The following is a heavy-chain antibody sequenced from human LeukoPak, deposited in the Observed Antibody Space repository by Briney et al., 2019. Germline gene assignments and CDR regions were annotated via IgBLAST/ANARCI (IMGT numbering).Heavy chain of an antibody. CDR2: ISGSGGST. CDR1: GGSISNYY. Sequence: ETLSLTCTVSGGSISNYYWSWVRQAPGKGLEWVSAISGSGGSTYYADSVKGRFTISRDNSKNTLYLQMNSLRAEDTALYFCAKKAQYNGNYPLDYWGQGTLVTVSS. D-gene: IGHD1-26*01. V-gene: IGHV3-23*01. J-gene: IGHJ4*02. CDR3: AKKAQYNGNYPLDY.